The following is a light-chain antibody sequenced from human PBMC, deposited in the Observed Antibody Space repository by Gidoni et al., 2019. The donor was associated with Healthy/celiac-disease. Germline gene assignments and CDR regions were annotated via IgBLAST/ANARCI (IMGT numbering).Light chain of an antibody. CDR2: GAS. CDR3: QQYGSSPIT. Sequence: EIVLTQCPCTLSLSPGEGATLSCRASQSVRSSYLAWYQQKPGQAPRLLIYGASSRATGIPDRFSGSGSGTDFTLTISSLDPEDFAVYYCQQYGSSPITFGPGTKVAIK. J-gene: IGKJ3*01. CDR1: QSVRSSY. V-gene: IGKV3-20*01.